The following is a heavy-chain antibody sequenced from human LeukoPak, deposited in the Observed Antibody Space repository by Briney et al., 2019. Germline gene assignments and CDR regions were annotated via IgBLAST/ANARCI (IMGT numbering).Heavy chain of an antibody. CDR3: AKGLYSSSWYGGQH. D-gene: IGHD6-13*01. J-gene: IGHJ1*01. CDR1: GFTFNSYG. CDR2: IWYDGSKN. Sequence: GGSLRLSCAASGFTFNSYGMHWVRQAPGKGLEWVAFIWYDGSKNYYADSVKGRFTISRDNSKNTLYLQMNSLRAEDTAVYYCAKGLYSSSWYGGQHWGQGTLVTVSS. V-gene: IGHV3-30*02.